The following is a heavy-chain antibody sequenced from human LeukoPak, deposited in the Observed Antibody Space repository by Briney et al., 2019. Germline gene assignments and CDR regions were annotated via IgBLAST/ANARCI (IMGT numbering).Heavy chain of an antibody. CDR3: ARSDSSGYYYFGY. V-gene: IGHV1-69*13. Sequence: GASVKVSCTASGGTFSSYAISWVRQAPGQGLEWMGGIIPIFGTANYAQKFQGRVTITADESTSTAYMELSSLRSEDTAVYYCARSDSSGYYYFGYWGQGTLVTVSS. CDR2: IIPIFGTA. J-gene: IGHJ4*02. CDR1: GGTFSSYA. D-gene: IGHD3-22*01.